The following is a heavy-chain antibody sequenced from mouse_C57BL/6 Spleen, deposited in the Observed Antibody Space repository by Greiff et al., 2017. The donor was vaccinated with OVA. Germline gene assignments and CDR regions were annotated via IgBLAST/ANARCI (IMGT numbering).Heavy chain of an antibody. V-gene: IGHV3-6*01. Sequence: EVQLQESGPGLVKPSQSLSLTCSVTGYSITSGYYWNWIRQFPGNKLEWMGYISYDGSNNYNPSLKNRISITRDTSKNQFFLKLNSVTTEDTATYYCARDLDSSNYFDYWGQGTTLTVSS. CDR3: ARDLDSSNYFDY. D-gene: IGHD3-2*02. CDR2: ISYDGSN. CDR1: GYSITSGYY. J-gene: IGHJ2*01.